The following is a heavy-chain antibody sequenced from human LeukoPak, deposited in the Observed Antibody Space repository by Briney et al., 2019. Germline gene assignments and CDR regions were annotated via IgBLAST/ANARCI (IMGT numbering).Heavy chain of an antibody. CDR3: VIWGDYDVLTGYYVPDY. CDR1: GFTFGSYG. J-gene: IGHJ4*02. V-gene: IGHV3-23*01. D-gene: IGHD3-9*01. CDR2: ITGSGTNR. Sequence: GGSLRLSCSTSGFTFGSYGMTWVRQAPGKGLEWVSAITGSGTNRYYADSLKGRFTTSRDNSKNTVFLQMNSLRHEDTAIYYCVIWGDYDVLTGYYVPDYWGQGTLVTVSS.